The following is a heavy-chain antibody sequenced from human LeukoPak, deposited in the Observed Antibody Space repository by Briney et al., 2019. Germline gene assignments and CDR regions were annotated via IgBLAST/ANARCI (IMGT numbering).Heavy chain of an antibody. D-gene: IGHD4-17*01. CDR3: ASDGDYGEGNY. CDR2: IKQDGSEK. V-gene: IGHV3-7*01. J-gene: IGHJ4*02. Sequence: PGGSLRLSCAASGFTFSSYWMSWVRQAPGKGLEWVANIKQDGSEKYYVDSVKGRFTISRDNAENSLYLQMNSLRAEDTAVYYCASDGDYGEGNYWGQGTLVTVSS. CDR1: GFTFSSYW.